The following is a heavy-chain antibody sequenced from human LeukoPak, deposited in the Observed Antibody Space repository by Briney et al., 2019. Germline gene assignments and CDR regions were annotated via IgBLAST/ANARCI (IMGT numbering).Heavy chain of an antibody. V-gene: IGHV4-30-2*01. D-gene: IGHD6-6*01. CDR3: ARALWGVAAREPGFDY. J-gene: IGHJ4*02. CDR2: IYHSGST. CDR1: GGSISSGGYY. Sequence: TSETLSLTCTVSGGSISSGGYYWSWIRQPPGKGLEWIGYIYHSGSTYYNPSLKSRVTISVDRSKNQFSLKLSSVTAADTAVYYCARALWGVAAREPGFDYWGQGTLVTVSS.